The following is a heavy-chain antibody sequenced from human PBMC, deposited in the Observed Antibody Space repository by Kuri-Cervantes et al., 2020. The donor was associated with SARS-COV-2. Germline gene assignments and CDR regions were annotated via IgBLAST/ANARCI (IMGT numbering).Heavy chain of an antibody. CDR3: ARGRGSYSGSWYNEPFDY. Sequence: SETLSLTCTVSGGSISSSSYNWGWLRQPPGKGLEWIGSIYCSESTYYNPSLQSRVTISVDTSKKQFSLKLSSVTAADAAVYHCARGRGSYSGSWYNEPFDYWGQGTLVTVSS. J-gene: IGHJ4*02. CDR1: GGSISSSSYN. D-gene: IGHD6-13*01. CDR2: IYCSEST. V-gene: IGHV4-39*07.